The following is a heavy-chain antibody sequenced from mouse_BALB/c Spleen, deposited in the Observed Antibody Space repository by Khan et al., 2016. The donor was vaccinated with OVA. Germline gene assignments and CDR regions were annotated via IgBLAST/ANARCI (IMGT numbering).Heavy chain of an antibody. CDR1: GFSLTTYG. Sequence: QVQLKESGPGLVAPSQSLSITCTVSGFSLTTYGVSWVRQPPGKGLEWLGVIWGDGNTNYYSALKSRLSISKDKSKSQASLILNSLQTDDTATYYCAKQNHVTLYAVDYWGQGTSVTVSS. V-gene: IGHV2-3*01. D-gene: IGHD2-12*01. J-gene: IGHJ4*01. CDR3: AKQNHVTLYAVDY. CDR2: IWGDGNT.